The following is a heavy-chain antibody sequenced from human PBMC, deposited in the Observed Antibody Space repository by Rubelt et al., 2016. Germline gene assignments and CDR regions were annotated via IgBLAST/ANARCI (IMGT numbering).Heavy chain of an antibody. CDR2: MNPNSGNT. D-gene: IGHD3-10*01. V-gene: IGHV1-8*01. J-gene: IGHJ4*02. CDR3: ARGGVRGVTNY. Sequence: VRQATGQGLEWMGWMNPNSGNTGYAQKFQGRVTMTRNTSISTAYMELSSLRSEDTAVYYCARGGVRGVTNYWGQGTLVTVPS.